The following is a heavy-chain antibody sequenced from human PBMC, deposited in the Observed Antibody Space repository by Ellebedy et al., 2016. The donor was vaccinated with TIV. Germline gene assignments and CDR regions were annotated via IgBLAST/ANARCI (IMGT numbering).Heavy chain of an antibody. D-gene: IGHD3-10*01. CDR1: SNYA. CDR3: ARDWTYSSGSHNSGPFDP. J-gene: IGHJ5*02. V-gene: IGHV3-23*01. Sequence: GGSLRLXCTAFSNYAMSWVRQAPGKGLEWVPVISASGAYTNYADSVKGRFTISRDNSRNTLFLQMNSLRADDTAEYYCARDWTYSSGSHNSGPFDPWGQGTLVTVSS. CDR2: ISASGAYT.